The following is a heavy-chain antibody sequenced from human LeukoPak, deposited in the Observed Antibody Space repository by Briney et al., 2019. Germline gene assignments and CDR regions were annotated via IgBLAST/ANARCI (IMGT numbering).Heavy chain of an antibody. Sequence: SGGSLRLSCAASGFTFSSYWMHWVRQAPGKGLLWVSRINSDGSDTRYADSVKGRFTISRDNAKNTLYLQMNSLRAEDTAVYYCARVAARLGAFDYWGQGTLVTVSS. CDR3: ARVAARLGAFDY. V-gene: IGHV3-74*01. CDR2: INSDGSDT. CDR1: GFTFSSYW. J-gene: IGHJ4*02. D-gene: IGHD6-6*01.